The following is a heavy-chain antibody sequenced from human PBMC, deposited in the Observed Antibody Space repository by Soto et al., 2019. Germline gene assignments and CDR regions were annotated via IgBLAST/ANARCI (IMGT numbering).Heavy chain of an antibody. D-gene: IGHD3-10*01. V-gene: IGHV3-11*06. CDR1: GFTFSDYS. J-gene: IGHJ4*02. CDR2: SSTTSIYI. Sequence: QVQLVESGGGLVKPGGSLRLSCAASGFTFSDYSMRWIRQAPGKGLEWISYSSTTSIYINYADSVKGRFTTSRENAKTSLHLQMNSLRVEDTAVYYCARDSTHYGVFAYWGQGALVTVSS. CDR3: ARDSTHYGVFAY.